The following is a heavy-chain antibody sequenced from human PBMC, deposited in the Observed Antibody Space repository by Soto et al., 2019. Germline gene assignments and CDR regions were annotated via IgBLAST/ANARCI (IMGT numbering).Heavy chain of an antibody. Sequence: QVQLVESGGGVVQPGRSLRLSCAASGFTFSSYSMHWVRQAPGKGLEWVAVISYDGSNKYYADSVKGRFTISRDNSKNALYLQMNSLRAEDTAVYYCAKVRYNWNYGFCDYWGQGTLVTVSS. D-gene: IGHD1-7*01. CDR1: GFTFSSYS. V-gene: IGHV3-30*18. CDR3: AKVRYNWNYGFCDY. CDR2: ISYDGSNK. J-gene: IGHJ4*02.